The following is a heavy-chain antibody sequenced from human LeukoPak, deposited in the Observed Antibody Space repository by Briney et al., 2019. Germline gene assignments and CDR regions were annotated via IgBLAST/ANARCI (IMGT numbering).Heavy chain of an antibody. CDR1: GGTFSSYT. D-gene: IGHD5-18*01. CDR3: AREDSWIQLSY. J-gene: IGHJ4*02. V-gene: IGHV1-69*04. Sequence: SVKVSCKASGGTFSSYTISWVRQPPGQGLEWMGRIIPILGIANYAQKFQGGVTITADKSTSTAYMELSSLRSEDTAVYYCAREDSWIQLSYWGQGTLVTVSS. CDR2: IIPILGIA.